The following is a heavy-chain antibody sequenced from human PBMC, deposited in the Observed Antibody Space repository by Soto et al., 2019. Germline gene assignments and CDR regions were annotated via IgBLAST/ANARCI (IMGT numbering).Heavy chain of an antibody. Sequence: QVHLVESGGGVVQPARSLRLSCAASGLTFSNYAMHWVRQAPGKGLEWVAFISYDGTNRCYPDSVKGRFTISRDNSKNXLXXQMNSLKTEDTAVYYCARESSSTVTTGGGGSAKDYWGQGTLVTVSS. D-gene: IGHD4-17*01. J-gene: IGHJ4*02. CDR1: GLTFSNYA. CDR3: ARESSSTVTTGGGGSAKDY. V-gene: IGHV3-30-3*01. CDR2: ISYDGTNR.